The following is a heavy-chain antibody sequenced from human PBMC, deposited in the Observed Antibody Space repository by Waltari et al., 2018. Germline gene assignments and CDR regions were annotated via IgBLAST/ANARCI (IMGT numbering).Heavy chain of an antibody. D-gene: IGHD1-26*01. Sequence: QVQLVQSGAEVKKPGSSVKVSCKASGGTFSSYAISWVRQAPGQGLEWMGGIIPIFGTAKYAQKFQGRVTITADESTSTAYRELSSLRSEDTAVYYCARAGRGAASWHYGMDVWGQGTTVTVSS. CDR3: ARAGRGAASWHYGMDV. CDR1: GGTFSSYA. V-gene: IGHV1-69*12. CDR2: IIPIFGTA. J-gene: IGHJ6*02.